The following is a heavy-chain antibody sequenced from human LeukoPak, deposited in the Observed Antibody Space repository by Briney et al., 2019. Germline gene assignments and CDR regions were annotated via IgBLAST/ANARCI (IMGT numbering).Heavy chain of an antibody. CDR3: ARDSPGYGAYVS. CDR1: KLTFSNYW. Sequence: GGSLRLSCAASKLTFSNYWMNWVRQAPGKGLEWVANIRQDGTERSYVDSVKGRFTISRDNAKNTLFLQMDSLTAEDTAVYYCARDSPGYGAYVSWGQGTLVSVSS. CDR2: IRQDGTER. J-gene: IGHJ1*01. D-gene: IGHD5-12*01. V-gene: IGHV3-7*01.